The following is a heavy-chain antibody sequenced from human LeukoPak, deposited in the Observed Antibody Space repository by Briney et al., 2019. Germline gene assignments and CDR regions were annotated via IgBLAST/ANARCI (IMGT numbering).Heavy chain of an antibody. CDR1: GFTSSSYT. V-gene: IGHV3-21*01. CDR3: ARDRGEGYCGSTSCYFSFDY. CDR2: ISGSSSGI. D-gene: IGHD2-2*01. J-gene: IGHJ4*02. Sequence: GVSLRLSCAASGFTSSSYTMNWVRQAPGKGLEWVSSISGSSSGIYYADSVRGRFTISRDNAKNSLYLQMNSLRAEDTAVYYCARDRGEGYCGSTSCYFSFDYWGQGTLVTVSS.